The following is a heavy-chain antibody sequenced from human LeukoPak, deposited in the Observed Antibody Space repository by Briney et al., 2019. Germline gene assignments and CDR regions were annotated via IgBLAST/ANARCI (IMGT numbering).Heavy chain of an antibody. D-gene: IGHD3-9*01. V-gene: IGHV1-2*02. CDR3: ARDRRSYDILTGYTTPYYFDY. Sequence: ASVKLSCKASGYTFTGYYMHWVRQAPGKGLEWMGWINPNTGGTNTAQKFQGRVTMTRDTSISTAHMELRRLRSDDTAVYYCARDRRSYDILTGYTTPYYFDYWGQGTLVTVSS. J-gene: IGHJ4*02. CDR1: GYTFTGYY. CDR2: INPNTGGT.